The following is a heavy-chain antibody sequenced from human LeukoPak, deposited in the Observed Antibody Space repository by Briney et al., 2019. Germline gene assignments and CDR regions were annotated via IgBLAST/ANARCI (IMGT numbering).Heavy chain of an antibody. Sequence: PGGSLRLSCAASGFTFSSYSMNWVRQAPGKGLEWVSSISSSSSSYIYYADSVKGRFTISRDNAKNSLYLQMNSLRAEDTAVYYCASAYYDYVWGSYRLYYFDYWGQGTLVTVSS. J-gene: IGHJ4*02. CDR1: GFTFSSYS. D-gene: IGHD3-16*02. CDR2: ISSSSSSYI. CDR3: ASAYYDYVWGSYRLYYFDY. V-gene: IGHV3-21*01.